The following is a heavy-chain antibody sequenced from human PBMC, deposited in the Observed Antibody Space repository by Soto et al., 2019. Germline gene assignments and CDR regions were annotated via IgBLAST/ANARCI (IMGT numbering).Heavy chain of an antibody. CDR2: IYYSGST. CDR3: ARHKYKGYCSSTGCYVGNWFDP. V-gene: IGHV4-39*01. Sequence: PSETLSLTCTVAGGSISSSSYYWGWIRQPPGKGLEWIGSIYYSGSTYYNPSLKSRVTISVDTSKNQFSLKLSSVTAADTAVYYCARHKYKGYCSSTGCYVGNWFDPWGQGTLVTVSS. J-gene: IGHJ5*02. CDR1: GGSISSSSYY. D-gene: IGHD2-2*01.